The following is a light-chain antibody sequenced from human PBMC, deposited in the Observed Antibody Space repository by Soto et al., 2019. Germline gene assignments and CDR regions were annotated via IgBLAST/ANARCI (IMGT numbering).Light chain of an antibody. CDR3: QQYYSYPVT. Sequence: ALPITHSPSSLSASTRNRGTITCRASQGISSYLAWYQQKPGKAPKLLIYAASTLQSGVPSRFSGSGSGTDFTLTISCLQSEDFATYYCQQYYSYPVTFGQGTKVDIK. J-gene: IGKJ1*01. V-gene: IGKV1-8*01. CDR2: AAS. CDR1: QGISSY.